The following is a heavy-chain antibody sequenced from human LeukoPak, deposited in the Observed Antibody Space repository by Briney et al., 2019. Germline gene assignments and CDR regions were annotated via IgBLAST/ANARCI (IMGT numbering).Heavy chain of an antibody. D-gene: IGHD1-14*01. V-gene: IGHV3-9*01. CDR1: GFTFGDYA. CDR2: ISWNSGSI. Sequence: GGSLRLSCAASGFTFGDYAMHWVRQAPGKGLEWVSGISWNSGSIGYADSVKGRFTISRDNAKNSLYLQMNSLRAEDTALYYCAIDTHESNEPGWFDPWGQGTLVTVSS. CDR3: AIDTHESNEPGWFDP. J-gene: IGHJ5*02.